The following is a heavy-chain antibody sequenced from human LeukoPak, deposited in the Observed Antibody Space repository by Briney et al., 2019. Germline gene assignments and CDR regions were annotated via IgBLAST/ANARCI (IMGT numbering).Heavy chain of an antibody. CDR3: ARVDSGGYNLHFDY. V-gene: IGHV4-4*02. Sequence: PSGTLSLTCAVSGGSISSSNWWSWVRQPPGKGLEWIGEIYHSGSTNYNPSLKSRVTISVDTSKNQFSLKLNSVTAADTAVYYCARVDSGGYNLHFDYWGQGTLVTVSS. J-gene: IGHJ4*02. D-gene: IGHD3-22*01. CDR2: IYHSGST. CDR1: GGSISSSNW.